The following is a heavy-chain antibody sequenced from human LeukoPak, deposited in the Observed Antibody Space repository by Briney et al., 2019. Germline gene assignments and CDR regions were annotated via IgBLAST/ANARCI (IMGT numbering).Heavy chain of an antibody. Sequence: GGSLRLSCAASGFTFSSYAMHWVRQAPGKGLEWVAVISYDGSNKYYADSVKGRFTISRDNSKNTLYLQMNSLRAEDTAVYYCARSLYYDFWSGRGGWFDPWGQGTLVTVSS. CDR3: ARSLYYDFWSGRGGWFDP. CDR1: GFTFSSYA. CDR2: ISYDGSNK. V-gene: IGHV3-30*04. J-gene: IGHJ5*02. D-gene: IGHD3-3*01.